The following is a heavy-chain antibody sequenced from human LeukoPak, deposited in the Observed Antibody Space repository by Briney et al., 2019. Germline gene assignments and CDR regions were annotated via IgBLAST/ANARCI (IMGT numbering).Heavy chain of an antibody. CDR1: GYTFTSYG. Sequence: SVKVSCKASGYTFTSYGISWVRQAPGQGLEWMGRIIPILGIANYAQKFQGRVTITADKSTSTAYMELSSLRSEDTAVYYCARLSAMGPDYWGQGTLVTVSS. J-gene: IGHJ4*02. D-gene: IGHD1-26*01. CDR2: IIPILGIA. CDR3: ARLSAMGPDY. V-gene: IGHV1-69*04.